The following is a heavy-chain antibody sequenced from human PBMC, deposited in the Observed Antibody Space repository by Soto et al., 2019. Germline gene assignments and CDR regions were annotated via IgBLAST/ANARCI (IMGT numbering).Heavy chain of an antibody. Sequence: GGSLRLSCAASGFTFSGSAMHWVRQASGKGLEWVGRIRSKANSYATAYAASVKGRFTISRDDSKNTAYLQMNSLKTEDTAVYYCTRLGGPWPHNWFDPWGQGTLVPSPQ. CDR1: GFTFSGSA. V-gene: IGHV3-73*01. J-gene: IGHJ5*02. D-gene: IGHD1-26*01. CDR2: IRSKANSYAT. CDR3: TRLGGPWPHNWFDP.